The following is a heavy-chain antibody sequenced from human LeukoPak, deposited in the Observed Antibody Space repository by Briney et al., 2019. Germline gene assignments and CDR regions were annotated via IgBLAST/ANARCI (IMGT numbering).Heavy chain of an antibody. CDR3: AREVTRNSGEWWAFDI. CDR1: GFTVISKY. J-gene: IGHJ3*02. D-gene: IGHD2-8*02. V-gene: IGHV3-66*01. CDR2: IYAGGST. Sequence: GGSLRLSCAASGFTVISKYMSWVRQAPGSGLEWVSVIYAGGSTNYADSVKGRFTISRDISKNTLYLQMNSLRAEDTAVYYCAREVTRNSGEWWAFDIWGQGTMVTVSA.